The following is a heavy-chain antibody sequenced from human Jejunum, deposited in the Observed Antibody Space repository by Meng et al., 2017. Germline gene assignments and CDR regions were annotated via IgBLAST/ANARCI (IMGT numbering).Heavy chain of an antibody. CDR1: GITLDSHW. CDR2: ISNDAITI. Sequence: GGSLRLSCVVSGITLDSHWIHWVRQAPGKGLVWVSHISNDAITINYADSVKGRFTISRDNAKNTVYLQMNGPGAEDMAVYYCTGLGWFGDWGQGTTVTVSS. CDR3: TGLGWFGD. V-gene: IGHV3-74*01. D-gene: IGHD3-3*01. J-gene: IGHJ4*02.